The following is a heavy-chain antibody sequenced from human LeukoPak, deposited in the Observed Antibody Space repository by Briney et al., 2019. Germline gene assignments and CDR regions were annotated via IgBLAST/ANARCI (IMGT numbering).Heavy chain of an antibody. Sequence: GGSLRLSCAASGFSVSNNYMSWVRQAPGKGLEWVSGISAGGGSTYYADSVKGRFTISRANSKNTLYLQMNSLRAEDTAVYYCVKQEVMLSWFDPWGQGTLVTVSS. CDR1: GFSVSNNY. J-gene: IGHJ5*02. CDR2: ISAGGGST. V-gene: IGHV3-23*01. D-gene: IGHD3-16*01. CDR3: VKQEVMLSWFDP.